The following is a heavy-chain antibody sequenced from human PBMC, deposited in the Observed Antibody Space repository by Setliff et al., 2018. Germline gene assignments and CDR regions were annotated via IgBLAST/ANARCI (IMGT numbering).Heavy chain of an antibody. Sequence: SETLSLTCTVSGYSISSGYIWGWIRQPPGKGLEWIGSIYYSGSTYYNPSLKSRVTISMDTSKNQFSLKVSSVTAADTAVYYCARSFSRREKFLLDYWGQGALVTVSS. CDR3: ARSFSRREKFLLDY. CDR2: IYYSGST. CDR1: GYSISSGYI. J-gene: IGHJ4*02. V-gene: IGHV4-38-2*02.